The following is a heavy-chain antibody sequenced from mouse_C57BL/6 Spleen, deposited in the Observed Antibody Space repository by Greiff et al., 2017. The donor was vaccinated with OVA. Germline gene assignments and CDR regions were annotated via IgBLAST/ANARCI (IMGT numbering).Heavy chain of an antibody. D-gene: IGHD1-1*01. Sequence: VKLMESGGGLVKPGGSLKLSCAASGFTFSSYAMSWVRQTPEKRLEWVATISDGGSYTYYPDNVKGRFTISRDNAKNNLYLQMSHLKSEDTAMYYCARHYYGSSYPFAYWGQGTLVTVAA. CDR3: ARHYYGSSYPFAY. CDR2: ISDGGSYT. V-gene: IGHV5-4*03. CDR1: GFTFSSYA. J-gene: IGHJ3*01.